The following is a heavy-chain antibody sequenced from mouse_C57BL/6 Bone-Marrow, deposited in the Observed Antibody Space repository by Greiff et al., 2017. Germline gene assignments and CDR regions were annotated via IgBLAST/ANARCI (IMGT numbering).Heavy chain of an antibody. CDR3: ARYDGYYEEYYYAMDY. CDR2: IYPGSGST. V-gene: IGHV1-55*01. Sequence: QVQLQQSGAELVKPGASVKMSCKASGYTFTSYWITWVKQRPGQGLEWIGDIYPGSGSTNYNEKFKSKATLTVDTSSSTAYMQLSSLTSEDSAVXYCARYDGYYEEYYYAMDYWGQGTSVTVSS. J-gene: IGHJ4*01. D-gene: IGHD2-3*01. CDR1: GYTFTSYW.